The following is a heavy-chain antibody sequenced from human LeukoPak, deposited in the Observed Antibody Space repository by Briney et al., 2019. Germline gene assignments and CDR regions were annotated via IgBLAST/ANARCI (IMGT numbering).Heavy chain of an antibody. CDR2: ISGSGGST. J-gene: IGHJ4*02. CDR1: GFTFSSYA. Sequence: GGSLRLSCAASGFTFSSYAMSWVRQAPGKGLEWVSAISGSGGSTYYADSVKGRFTVSRDNSKNTLYLQMNSLRAEDTAVYYCAKARNRSGGSCYHDYWGQGTLVTVSS. V-gene: IGHV3-23*01. D-gene: IGHD2-15*01. CDR3: AKARNRSGGSCYHDY.